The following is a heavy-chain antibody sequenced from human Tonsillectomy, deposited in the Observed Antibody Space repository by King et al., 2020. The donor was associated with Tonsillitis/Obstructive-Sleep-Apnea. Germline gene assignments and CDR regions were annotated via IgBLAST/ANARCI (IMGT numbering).Heavy chain of an antibody. V-gene: IGHV1-69*12. D-gene: IGHD6-13*01. Sequence: HVQLVQSGAEVKKPGSSVKVSCKASGGTFSSYAISWVRTAPGQGLEWMGGIITLFGTANFAQKFQGRVTMTADESTSTAYMEVSSLRSEDTAVYYCARDLPYSSSWYDFDYWGQGTLVTVSS. CDR3: ARDLPYSSSWYDFDY. J-gene: IGHJ4*02. CDR2: IITLFGTA. CDR1: GGTFSSYA.